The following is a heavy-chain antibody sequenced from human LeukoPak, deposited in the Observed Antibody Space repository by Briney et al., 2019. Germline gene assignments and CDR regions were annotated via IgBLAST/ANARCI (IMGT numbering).Heavy chain of an antibody. J-gene: IGHJ4*02. CDR3: AKESVQPELNGFDY. V-gene: IGHV3-23*01. Sequence: GGSLSLSCAASGFTFSNYAMTWVRQAPGKGLEWVSAIRGSGRSTYYADSVKGRFTISRDNSKNTVYLQMNSLTAEDTAVYYCAKESVQPELNGFDYWGQGTLVSVSS. D-gene: IGHD1-26*01. CDR2: IRGSGRST. CDR1: GFTFSNYA.